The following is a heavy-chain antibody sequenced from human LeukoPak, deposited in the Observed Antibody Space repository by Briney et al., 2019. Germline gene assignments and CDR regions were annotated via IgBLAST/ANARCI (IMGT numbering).Heavy chain of an antibody. V-gene: IGHV1-3*01. J-gene: IGHJ4*02. CDR3: ARGASGSYSLVVFDY. D-gene: IGHD1-26*01. CDR2: INAGNGNT. CDR1: GYTFTSYA. Sequence: GASVKVSCKASGYTFTSYAMHWVRQAPGQRLEWMGWINAGNGNTKYSQKFQGRVTITRDTSASTAYMELSSLRSEDTAVYYCARGASGSYSLVVFDYWGQGTLVTVSS.